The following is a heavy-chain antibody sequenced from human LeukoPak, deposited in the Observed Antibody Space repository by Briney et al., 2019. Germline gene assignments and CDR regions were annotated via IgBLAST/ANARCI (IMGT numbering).Heavy chain of an antibody. CDR3: ARRGMATINNYYYYYMDV. CDR1: GGSISSGGYY. CDR2: IYYSGST. D-gene: IGHD5-24*01. V-gene: IGHV4-31*03. Sequence: SETLSLTCTVSGGSISSGGYYWSWIRQHPGKGLEWIGYIYYSGSTYYNPSLKSRVTISVDTSKNQFSLKLSSVTAADTAVYYCARRGMATINNYYYYYMDVWGKGTTVTVS. J-gene: IGHJ6*03.